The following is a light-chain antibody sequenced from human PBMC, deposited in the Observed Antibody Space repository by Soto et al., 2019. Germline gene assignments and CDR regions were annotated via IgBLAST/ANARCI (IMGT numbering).Light chain of an antibody. J-gene: IGKJ5*01. V-gene: IGKV3-20*01. CDR2: AAS. Sequence: ENVVTQTPGTLSLSPGERATDSCRASQSVSASYLAWYQQKPGQAPRLLIYAASSRATGIPDRFSGSGSGTDFTLTVSRLEPEDFAVYYCQQYGNSPAITFGQGTRLEI. CDR3: QQYGNSPAIT. CDR1: QSVSASY.